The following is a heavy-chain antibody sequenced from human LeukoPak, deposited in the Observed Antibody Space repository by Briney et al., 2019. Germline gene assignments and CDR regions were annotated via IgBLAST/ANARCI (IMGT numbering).Heavy chain of an antibody. CDR3: AKDRSSSWSFDY. D-gene: IGHD6-13*01. Sequence: PGRSLRLSCAASGLTFSRNGMHWVRQAPGKGLEWVSVISPDGSSQDYADSVKGRFTISRDNSENTLYLQMNGLRAEDTAVYYCAKDRSSSWSFDYWGQGTLVTVSS. J-gene: IGHJ4*02. CDR1: GLTFSRNG. V-gene: IGHV3-30*18. CDR2: ISPDGSSQ.